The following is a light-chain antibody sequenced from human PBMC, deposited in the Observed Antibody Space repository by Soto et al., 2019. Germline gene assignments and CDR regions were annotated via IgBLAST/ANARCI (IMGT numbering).Light chain of an antibody. CDR2: GVS. CDR3: QQYGSSPFT. V-gene: IGKV3-20*01. CDR1: QSVTNSW. J-gene: IGKJ3*01. Sequence: EIVLTQSPGTVSLSPGERATLSCRASQSVTNSWLAWYQQKSGQAPRVLIYGVSSRATGIPDRFSGSGSGTDFTLTISRLEPEDFAVYYCQQYGSSPFTFGPGTKVDIK.